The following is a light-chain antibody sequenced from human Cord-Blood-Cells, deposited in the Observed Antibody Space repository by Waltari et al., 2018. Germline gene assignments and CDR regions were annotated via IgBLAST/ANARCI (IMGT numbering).Light chain of an antibody. CDR2: GAS. J-gene: IGKJ4*01. CDR1: QSVSSSY. CDR3: QQYGSSPAT. Sequence: ELVLTQSPGTLSLSPAERATLSCRASQSVSSSYLAWYQQKPGQAPRLLIYGASSRATGIPDRFSGSGSGTDFTLTISRLEPEDFAVYYCQQYGSSPATFGGGTKVEIK. V-gene: IGKV3-20*01.